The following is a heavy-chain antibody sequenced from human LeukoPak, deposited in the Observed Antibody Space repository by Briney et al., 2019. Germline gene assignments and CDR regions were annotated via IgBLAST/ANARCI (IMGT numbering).Heavy chain of an antibody. CDR1: AFIVISYA. J-gene: IGHJ4*02. Sequence: AGCSLRLSCAASAFIVISYAMTWVRQAPGKRLECASAIDENGGSTQYADSVKGRFTIARDNSKNTLYLQMNSLRAEDTAVYYCANRRIAVAGKPNYYFDYWGQGTLVTVSS. V-gene: IGHV3-23*01. D-gene: IGHD6-19*01. CDR3: ANRRIAVAGKPNYYFDY. CDR2: IDENGGST.